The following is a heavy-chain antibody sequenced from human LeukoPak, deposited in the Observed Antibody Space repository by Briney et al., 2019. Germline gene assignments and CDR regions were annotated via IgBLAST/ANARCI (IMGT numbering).Heavy chain of an antibody. V-gene: IGHV3-53*01. Sequence: GGSLRLSCAASGFTVSSNYMSWVRQAPGKGLEWVSVIYSGGSTYYADSVKGRFTISRDNSKNTLYLQMNSLRAEDTAVYYCASRSTLDYYDRGRLFDYWGQGTLVTVSS. CDR3: ASRSTLDYYDRGRLFDY. J-gene: IGHJ4*02. D-gene: IGHD3-22*01. CDR1: GFTVSSNY. CDR2: IYSGGST.